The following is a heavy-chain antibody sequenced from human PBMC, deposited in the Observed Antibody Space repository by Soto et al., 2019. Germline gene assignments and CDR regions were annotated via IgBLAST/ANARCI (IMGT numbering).Heavy chain of an antibody. V-gene: IGHV4-31*03. J-gene: IGHJ4*02. CDR3: ARYKGPSGWYGNYFDY. D-gene: IGHD6-19*01. Sequence: TLSLTCTVSGGSISSGGYYWSWIRQHPGKGLEWIGYIYYSGSTYYNPSLKSRVTISVYTSKNQFSLKLSSVTAADTAVYYCARYKGPSGWYGNYFDYWGQGTLVTVSS. CDR2: IYYSGST. CDR1: GGSISSGGYY.